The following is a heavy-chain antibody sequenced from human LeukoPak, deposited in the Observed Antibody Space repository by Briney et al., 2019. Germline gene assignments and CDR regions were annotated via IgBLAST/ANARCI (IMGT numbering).Heavy chain of an antibody. V-gene: IGHV3-7*01. CDR3: ARESPAGGYASHYFDY. J-gene: IGHJ4*02. Sequence: GGSLRLSCAASGFTFSSYWMSWVRQAPGKGLEWLANIKQDGSEKYYVDSVKGRFTISRDNAKNSLYLQMNSLRAEDTAVYYCARESPAGGYASHYFDYWGQGTLVTVSS. CDR1: GFTFSSYW. CDR2: IKQDGSEK. D-gene: IGHD3-16*01.